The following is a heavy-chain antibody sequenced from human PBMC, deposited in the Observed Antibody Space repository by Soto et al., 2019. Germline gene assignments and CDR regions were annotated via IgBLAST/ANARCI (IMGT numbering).Heavy chain of an antibody. V-gene: IGHV3-48*03. CDR2: ISSSGSTI. Sequence: GGSLRLSFAASGFTFSSYEMNWVRQAPGKGLEWVAYISSSGSTIYYADSVKGRFTISRDNAKNSLYLQMNSLRAEDTAVYYCARLAAAGKHPYYYYGMDVWGQGTTVTVSS. J-gene: IGHJ6*02. D-gene: IGHD6-13*01. CDR3: ARLAAAGKHPYYYYGMDV. CDR1: GFTFSSYE.